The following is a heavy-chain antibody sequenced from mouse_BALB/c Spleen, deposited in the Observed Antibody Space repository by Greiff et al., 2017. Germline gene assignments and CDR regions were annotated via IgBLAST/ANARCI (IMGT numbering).Heavy chain of an antibody. V-gene: IGHV1-15*01. CDR2: IDPETGGT. J-gene: IGHJ3*01. Sequence: QLQQSGAELVRPGASVTLSCKASGYTFTDYEMHWVKQTPVHGLEWIGAIDPETGGTAYNQKFKGKATLTADKSSSTAYMELRSLTSEDSAVYYCTRWDYGSSSWFAYWGQGTLVTVSA. CDR3: TRWDYGSSSWFAY. CDR1: GYTFTDYE. D-gene: IGHD1-1*01.